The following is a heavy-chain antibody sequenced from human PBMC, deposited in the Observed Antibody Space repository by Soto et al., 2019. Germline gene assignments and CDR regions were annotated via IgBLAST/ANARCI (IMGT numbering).Heavy chain of an antibody. V-gene: IGHV1-2*04. CDR1: GYTFTGYY. CDR3: GRGRRGVVSIFGVVIIENCFDP. J-gene: IGHJ5*02. CDR2: INPNSGGT. Sequence: ASVKVSFKASGYTFTGYYMHWVRQAPGQGLEWMGWINPNSGGTNYAQKFQGWVTMTRDTSISTAYMELSRLRSDDTAVYYCGRGRRGVVSIFGVVIIENCFDPWAQGTLVTVSS. D-gene: IGHD3-3*01.